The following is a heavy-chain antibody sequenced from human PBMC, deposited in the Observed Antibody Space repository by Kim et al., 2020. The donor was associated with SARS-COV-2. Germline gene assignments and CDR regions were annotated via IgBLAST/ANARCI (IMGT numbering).Heavy chain of an antibody. CDR2: INPNSGGT. CDR1: GYTFTNYY. CDR3: ARDRFDDYWSAYYVGTFFFDL. D-gene: IGHD3-3*01. V-gene: IGHV1-2*02. J-gene: IGHJ4*02. Sequence: ASVKVSCKSSGYTFTNYYIHWVRQAPGQGLERMGWINPNSGGTNYAQDFQGRVTMTRDTSTTTAYMELGSLRSDDTAVYYCARDRFDDYWSAYYVGTFFFDLWGQGTLVTVSS.